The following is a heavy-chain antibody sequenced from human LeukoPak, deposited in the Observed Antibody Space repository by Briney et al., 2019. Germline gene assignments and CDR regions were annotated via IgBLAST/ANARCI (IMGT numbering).Heavy chain of an antibody. J-gene: IGHJ3*02. V-gene: IGHV4-61*08. D-gene: IGHD3/OR15-3a*01. CDR1: GGSILDYY. CDR2: VYYNGNT. Sequence: SETLSLTCTVSAASTVSGGSILDYYWTWTRQPPGKELEWVGYVYYNGNTNYNPSLKSRVTISIDTSKNQFSLKLKSVIAADTAVYYCARRRTRPEAFDIWGQGTVVTVSS. CDR3: ARRRTRPEAFDI.